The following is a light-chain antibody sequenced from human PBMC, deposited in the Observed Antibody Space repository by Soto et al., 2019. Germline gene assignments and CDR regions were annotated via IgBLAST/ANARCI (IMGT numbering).Light chain of an antibody. V-gene: IGLV2-23*02. Sequence: QSALTQPASVSGSPGQSINISCSGTTSDVGIYNLVSWYQQHPGKAPKLVIYEVDKRPSGVSNRFSGSRSGNTASLTISGRQSVYEADYYCSPYAGSRGVLVGGTTLPVL. CDR3: SPYAGSRGV. J-gene: IGLJ3*02. CDR1: TSDVGIYNL. CDR2: EVD.